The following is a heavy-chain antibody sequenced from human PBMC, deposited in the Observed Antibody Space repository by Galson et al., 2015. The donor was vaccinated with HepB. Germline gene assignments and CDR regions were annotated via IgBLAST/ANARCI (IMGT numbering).Heavy chain of an antibody. Sequence: SLRLSCAASGFTFSSYSMNWVRQAPGKGLEWVSSISSSSSYIYYADSVKGRFTISRDNAKNSLYLQMNSLRAEDTAVYYCARSVVITGHFDYWGQGTLVTVSS. CDR2: ISSSSSYI. CDR1: GFTFSSYS. CDR3: ARSVVITGHFDY. D-gene: IGHD2/OR15-2a*01. J-gene: IGHJ4*02. V-gene: IGHV3-21*01.